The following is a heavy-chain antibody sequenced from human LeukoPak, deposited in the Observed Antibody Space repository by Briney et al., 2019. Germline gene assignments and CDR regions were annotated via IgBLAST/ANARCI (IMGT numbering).Heavy chain of an antibody. CDR1: GFTFSSYG. CDR2: ISGSGGNK. CDR3: AKLARFDGDTAMVDY. V-gene: IGHV3-23*01. D-gene: IGHD5-18*01. Sequence: GGSLRLSCAASGFTFSSYGMSWVRQAPGKGLEWVSGISGSGGNKYYADSVKGRFTISRDNSKNTLYLQMNSLRAEDTAVYDWAKLARFDGDTAMVDYWGQGTLVTVSS. J-gene: IGHJ4*02.